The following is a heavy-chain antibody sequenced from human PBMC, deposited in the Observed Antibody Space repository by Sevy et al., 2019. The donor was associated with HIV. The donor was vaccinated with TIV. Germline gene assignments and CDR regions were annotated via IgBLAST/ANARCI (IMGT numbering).Heavy chain of an antibody. CDR1: GFIFNSYV. Sequence: GGSLRLSCAGSGFIFNSYVMNWVRQAPGKGLEWVSAISGHGDSVYYADSVKGRLTISRDNSNNMVDLQMNSLRAEDTAVYYCVGGSWSGFDYWGQGTLVTVSS. J-gene: IGHJ4*02. CDR2: ISGHGDSV. V-gene: IGHV3-23*01. D-gene: IGHD3-3*01. CDR3: VGGSWSGFDY.